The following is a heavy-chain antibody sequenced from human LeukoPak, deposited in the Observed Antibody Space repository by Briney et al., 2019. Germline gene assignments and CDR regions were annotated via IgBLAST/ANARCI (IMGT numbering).Heavy chain of an antibody. J-gene: IGHJ5*02. Sequence: GESLKISCKVSGYSFTTYWIAWVRQMPGKGLEWMGIIYPGDSDTRYSPSFQGQVTISADKSITTAYLQWSSLKASDTAMYYCARLAMESGDGYDYRWFDPWGQGTLVTVSS. D-gene: IGHD5-24*01. CDR3: ARLAMESGDGYDYRWFDP. V-gene: IGHV5-51*01. CDR1: GYSFTTYW. CDR2: IYPGDSDT.